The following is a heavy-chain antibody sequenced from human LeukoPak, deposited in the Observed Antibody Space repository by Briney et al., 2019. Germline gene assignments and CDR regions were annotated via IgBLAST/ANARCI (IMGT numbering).Heavy chain of an antibody. Sequence: ASVKLSCKASGYTFTSYGINWVRQATGQGLEWMGWMNPNSGNTGYAQKFQGRVTMTRNTSISTAYMELSSLRSEDTAVYYCASKVSSWSYYYYYYGMDVWGQGTTVTVSS. CDR2: MNPNSGNT. D-gene: IGHD6-13*01. V-gene: IGHV1-8*01. CDR1: GYTFTSYG. CDR3: ASKVSSWSYYYYYYGMDV. J-gene: IGHJ6*02.